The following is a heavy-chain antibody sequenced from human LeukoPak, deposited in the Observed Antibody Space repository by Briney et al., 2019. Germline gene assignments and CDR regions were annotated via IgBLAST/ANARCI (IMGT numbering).Heavy chain of an antibody. CDR1: GGSISSGDYY. CDR3: ARQKHDSSGYLDAFDI. V-gene: IGHV4-30-4*01. J-gene: IGHJ3*02. CDR2: IYYSGST. D-gene: IGHD3-22*01. Sequence: SETLSHTCTVSGGSISSGDYYWSWIRQPPGKGLEWIGYIYYSGSTYYNPSLKSRVTISVDTSKNQFSLKLSSVTAADTAVYYCARQKHDSSGYLDAFDIWGQGTMVTVSS.